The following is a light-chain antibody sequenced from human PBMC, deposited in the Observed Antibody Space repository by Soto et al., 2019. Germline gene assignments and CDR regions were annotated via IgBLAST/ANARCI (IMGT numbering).Light chain of an antibody. J-gene: IGKJ3*01. CDR3: QKYNSAPFT. V-gene: IGKV1-27*01. Sequence: DIQMTQSPSSLSASVGDRVTISCRASQGITNYLAWYQQKPGKVPKLLIYAPSTLQTGVPSRFSGSGSGTDFTLTISSLQPEDVATFYCQKYNSAPFTFGPGTKVDIK. CDR2: APS. CDR1: QGITNY.